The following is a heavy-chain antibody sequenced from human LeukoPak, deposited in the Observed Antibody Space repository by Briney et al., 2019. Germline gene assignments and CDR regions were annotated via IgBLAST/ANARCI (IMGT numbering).Heavy chain of an antibody. J-gene: IGHJ4*02. CDR2: IHRDGRT. Sequence: SETLSLTCTVSGGSISSSSHYWGWIRQPPGKGLEWIGEIHRDGRTRYNPSLKSRVTMSMDYSKNQFSLSVTSVTAADTAIYYCGKTDIYFNPIDYWGPGSLVTVSS. CDR3: GKTDIYFNPIDY. D-gene: IGHD3-9*01. V-gene: IGHV4-39*07. CDR1: GGSISSSSHY.